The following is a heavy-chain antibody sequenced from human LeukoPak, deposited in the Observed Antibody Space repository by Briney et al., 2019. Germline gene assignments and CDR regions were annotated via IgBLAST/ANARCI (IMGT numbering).Heavy chain of an antibody. D-gene: IGHD3-22*01. CDR2: INHSGST. CDR1: GGSISSYY. J-gene: IGHJ4*02. V-gene: IGHV4-34*01. Sequence: SETLSLTCTVSGGSISSYYWSWIRQPPGKGLEWIGEINHSGSTNYNPSLKSRVTISVDTSKNQFSLKLSSVTAADTAVYYCARADYYYDSSFRYWGQGTLVTVSS. CDR3: ARADYYYDSSFRY.